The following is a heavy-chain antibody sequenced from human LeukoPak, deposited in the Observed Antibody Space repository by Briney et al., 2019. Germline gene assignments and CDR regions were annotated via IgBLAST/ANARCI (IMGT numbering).Heavy chain of an antibody. D-gene: IGHD1-26*01. J-gene: IGHJ4*02. CDR2: ISSSSSYI. CDR3: ATDRNSGKYYDY. V-gene: IGHV3-21*01. Sequence: GRSLRLSCAASGFTFDDYAMHWVRQAPGKGLEWVSSISSSSSYIYYADSVKGRFTVSRDNAKNTLYLQMNSLRAEDTAVYYCATDRNSGKYYDYWGQGTLVTVSS. CDR1: GFTFDDYA.